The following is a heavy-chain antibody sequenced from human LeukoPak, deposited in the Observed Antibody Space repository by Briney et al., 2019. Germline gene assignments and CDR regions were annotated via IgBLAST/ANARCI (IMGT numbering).Heavy chain of an antibody. Sequence: ASVKVSCKASGYTFTGYYMHWVRQAPGQGLEWMGWINPKSGGTNYAQKFQGRVTMTRDTSISTAYMELSRLRSDDTAVYYCASAYYDYVWGSYRHGAFDIWGQGTMVTVSS. D-gene: IGHD3-16*02. J-gene: IGHJ3*02. CDR1: GYTFTGYY. V-gene: IGHV1-2*02. CDR2: INPKSGGT. CDR3: ASAYYDYVWGSYRHGAFDI.